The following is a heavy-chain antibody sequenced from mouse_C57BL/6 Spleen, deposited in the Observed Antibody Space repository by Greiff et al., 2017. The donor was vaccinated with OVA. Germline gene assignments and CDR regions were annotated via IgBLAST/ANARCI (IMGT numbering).Heavy chain of an antibody. Sequence: QVQLKESGAELVRPGASVTLSCKASGYTFTDYEMHWVKQTPVHGLAWIGAIDPETGGTAYNQKFKGKAILTADKSSSTAYMELRSLTSEDSAVYYCTSGSNTGAWFAYWGQGTLVTVSA. CDR2: IDPETGGT. D-gene: IGHD2-5*01. J-gene: IGHJ3*01. CDR3: TSGSNTGAWFAY. V-gene: IGHV1-15*01. CDR1: GYTFTDYE.